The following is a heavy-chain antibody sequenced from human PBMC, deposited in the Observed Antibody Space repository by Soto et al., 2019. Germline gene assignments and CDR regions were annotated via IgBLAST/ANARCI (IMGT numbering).Heavy chain of an antibody. CDR1: GFSLSTTGMR. CDR2: IDWDDDK. V-gene: IGHV2-70*04. J-gene: IGHJ4*02. Sequence: GSGPTLVNPTQTLTLTCTFSGFSLSTTGMRVSWIRQPPGKALEWLARIDWDDDKFYTTSLKTRLTISKDTSKNQVVLSLTNVDPGDTATYFCAHSDGGYEIIYFDFWGQGIPVTVSS. CDR3: AHSDGGYEIIYFDF. D-gene: IGHD5-12*01.